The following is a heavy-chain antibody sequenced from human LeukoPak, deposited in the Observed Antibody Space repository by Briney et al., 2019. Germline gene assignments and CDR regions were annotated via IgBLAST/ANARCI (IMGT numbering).Heavy chain of an antibody. CDR2: IGTAGDP. CDR3: ARGLTSSPNRYCSGGSCFDWYFDL. Sequence: GGSLRLSCAAPGFTFSSYDMHWVRQPTGKGLEWVSAIGTAGDPYYPGSVKGRFTISRKNAKNSLYLQMNSLRAGGTAVYYCARGLTSSPNRYCSGGSCFDWYFDLWGRGTLVTVSS. V-gene: IGHV3-13*05. CDR1: GFTFSSYD. J-gene: IGHJ2*01. D-gene: IGHD2-15*01.